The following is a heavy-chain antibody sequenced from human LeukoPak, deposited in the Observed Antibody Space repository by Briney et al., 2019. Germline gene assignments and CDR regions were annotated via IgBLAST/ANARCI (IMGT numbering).Heavy chain of an antibody. Sequence: SVKVSCKASGGTFSSYAISWVRQAPGQGLEWMGRIIPILGIANYAQKFQGRVTITADRSTSTAYMELSSLRSEDTAVYYCARAGDDYNGDYWGQGTLVTVSS. CDR3: ARAGDDYNGDY. V-gene: IGHV1-69*04. CDR1: GGTFSSYA. CDR2: IIPILGIA. D-gene: IGHD5-24*01. J-gene: IGHJ4*02.